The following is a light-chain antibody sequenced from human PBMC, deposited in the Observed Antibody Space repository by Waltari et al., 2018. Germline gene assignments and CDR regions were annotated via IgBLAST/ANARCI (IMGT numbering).Light chain of an antibody. CDR3: TSYAGINNLV. Sequence: QSALTQPPSASGSPGQSVTISCTGTSNDVAGYNYVSWYQQYPGKVPKLLIYEVNKRPSGVPDRFSGSKSGNTASLTFSGLQAEDEATYYCTSYAGINNLVFGTGTKVTVL. J-gene: IGLJ1*01. CDR2: EVN. V-gene: IGLV2-8*01. CDR1: SNDVAGYNY.